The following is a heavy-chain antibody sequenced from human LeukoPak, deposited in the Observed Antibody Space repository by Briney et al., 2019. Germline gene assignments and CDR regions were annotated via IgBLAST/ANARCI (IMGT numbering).Heavy chain of an antibody. CDR2: IVSTGDT. J-gene: IGHJ2*01. D-gene: IGHD3-10*01. CDR3: ARGRGTGYFDL. V-gene: IGHV3-13*04. Sequence: GGSLRLSCAASGFIFNNYDMHWVRQAAGKGPEWVSGIVSTGDTYYPGSVKGRFTISRENAKNSLYLQINILRAGDTAVYYCARGRGTGYFDLWGRGTLVTVSS. CDR1: GFIFNNYD.